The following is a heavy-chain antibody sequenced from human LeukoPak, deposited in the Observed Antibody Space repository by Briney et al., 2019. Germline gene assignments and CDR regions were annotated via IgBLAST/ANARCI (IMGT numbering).Heavy chain of an antibody. J-gene: IGHJ4*02. Sequence: GGSLRLSCAASGFTFSSYAMSWVRQAPGQGLGWVSAISGSGGSTYYADSVKSRFTISRDNSKNTLYLQMNSLRAEDTAVYDCAKIPGSSWRRFDYWGQGTLVTVSS. CDR3: AKIPGSSWRRFDY. CDR1: GFTFSSYA. CDR2: ISGSGGST. V-gene: IGHV3-23*01. D-gene: IGHD6-13*01.